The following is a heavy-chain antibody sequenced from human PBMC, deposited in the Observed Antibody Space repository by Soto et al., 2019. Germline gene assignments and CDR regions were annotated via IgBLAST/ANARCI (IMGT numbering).Heavy chain of an antibody. CDR1: GYSFTTFW. Sequence: GESLKISCNVSGYSFTTFWISWVRQMPEKGLEWMGRLEPADSFTTYSPSFQGHVTISVDKSINTAYLQWSSLKASDNAIYSCARHVYDNRNYLDELDVWGQGTMVTVSS. V-gene: IGHV5-10-1*01. CDR3: ARHVYDNRNYLDELDV. CDR2: LEPADSFT. D-gene: IGHD3-22*01. J-gene: IGHJ3*01.